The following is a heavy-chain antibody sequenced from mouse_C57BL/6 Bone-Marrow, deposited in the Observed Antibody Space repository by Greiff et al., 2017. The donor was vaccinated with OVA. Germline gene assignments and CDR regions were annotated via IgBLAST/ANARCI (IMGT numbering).Heavy chain of an antibody. J-gene: IGHJ2*01. V-gene: IGHV5-4*01. CDR3: ARALYGNYQVDY. D-gene: IGHD2-1*01. CDR1: GFTFSSYA. Sequence: EVQLVESGGGLVKPGGSLKLSCAASGFTFSSYAMSWVRQTPEKRLAWVATISDGGSYTYYPDNVKGRFTISRDNAKNNLYLQMSHLKSEDTAMDYCARALYGNYQVDYWGQGTTLTVSS. CDR2: ISDGGSYT.